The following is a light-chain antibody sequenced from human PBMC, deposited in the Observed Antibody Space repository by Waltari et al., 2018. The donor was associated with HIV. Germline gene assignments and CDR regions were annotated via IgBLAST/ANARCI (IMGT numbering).Light chain of an antibody. J-gene: IGLJ2*01. V-gene: IGLV1-40*01. CDR3: QSYDSSLSGWVV. CDR2: GTN. Sequence: QSVLTQPPSVSGAPGQRVTISCTGSSSNIGAGYDVHWYQQLPGTAPTLLICGTNNPPSGVPDRFAGSNSGTSASLAITGLQAEDEAEYYCQSYDSSLSGWVVFGGGTKVTVL. CDR1: SSNIGAGYD.